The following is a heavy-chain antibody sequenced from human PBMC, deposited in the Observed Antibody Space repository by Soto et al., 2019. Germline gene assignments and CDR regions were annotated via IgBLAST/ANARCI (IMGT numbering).Heavy chain of an antibody. D-gene: IGHD2-2*01. Sequence: PGESLKISCKGSGYSFTSYWISWVRQMPGKGLEWMGRIDPSDSYTNYSPSFQGHVTISADKSISTAYLQWSSLKASDTAMYYCARVGDPIVVVPAANYYYYGMDVWGQGTTVTVSS. J-gene: IGHJ6*02. CDR1: GYSFTSYW. V-gene: IGHV5-10-1*01. CDR2: IDPSDSYT. CDR3: ARVGDPIVVVPAANYYYYGMDV.